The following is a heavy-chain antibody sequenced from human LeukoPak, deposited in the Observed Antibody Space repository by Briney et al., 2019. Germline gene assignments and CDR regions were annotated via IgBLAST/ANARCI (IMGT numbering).Heavy chain of an antibody. Sequence: GASVKVSCKASGYTFTSYAMHWVRQAPGQRLEWMGWINADNGNTKYSQRFQGRVTITRNTSASTAYMELSSLRSEDTAVYYCARAGIAVAGLDYWGQGTLVTVSS. V-gene: IGHV1-3*01. D-gene: IGHD6-19*01. CDR2: INADNGNT. CDR1: GYTFTSYA. CDR3: ARAGIAVAGLDY. J-gene: IGHJ4*02.